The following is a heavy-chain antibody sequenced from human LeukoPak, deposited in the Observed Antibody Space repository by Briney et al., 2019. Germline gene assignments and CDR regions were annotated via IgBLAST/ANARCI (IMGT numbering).Heavy chain of an antibody. Sequence: GGSLRLSCAVSGFTLSSYGMHWVRQAPGKGLEWVAVISYDGSNKYYADSVKGRFTISRDNSENALYLQMNSLRAEDTAVYYCAGSYYFDYWGQGTLVTVSS. V-gene: IGHV3-30*03. CDR3: AGSYYFDY. CDR2: ISYDGSNK. J-gene: IGHJ4*02. CDR1: GFTLSSYG.